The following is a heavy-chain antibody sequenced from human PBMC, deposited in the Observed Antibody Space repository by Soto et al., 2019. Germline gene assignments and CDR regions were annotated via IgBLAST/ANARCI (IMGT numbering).Heavy chain of an antibody. CDR1: GFTFSSCA. CDR3: ATQRGRITMVRAVTWDDAFDI. Sequence: EVQLLESGGGLVQPGGYLRLSCAASGFTFSSCAMGWVPQAPGKGLEWVSAVSGSGGRTYYAVSEKGPFTMSRDNSKNTLCLQMNSLRAEDTAVYYCATQRGRITMVRAVTWDDAFDIWGQGTMVTVSS. V-gene: IGHV3-23*01. J-gene: IGHJ3*02. D-gene: IGHD3-10*01. CDR2: VSGSGGRT.